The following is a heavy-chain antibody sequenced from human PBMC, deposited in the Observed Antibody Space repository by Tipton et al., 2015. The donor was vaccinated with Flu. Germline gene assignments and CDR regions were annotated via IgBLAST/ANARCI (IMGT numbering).Heavy chain of an antibody. D-gene: IGHD3-10*01. J-gene: IGHJ5*02. CDR2: INHSGST. CDR1: GGSFNGYY. Sequence: TLSLTCAVYGGSFNGYYWSWIRQPPGKGLEWIGEINHSGSTNYNPSLKSRVTISVDTSKNQFSLKLSSVTAADTAVYYCARVTELLWFGEARGWFDPWGQGTLVTVSS. CDR3: ARVTELLWFGEARGWFDP. V-gene: IGHV4-34*01.